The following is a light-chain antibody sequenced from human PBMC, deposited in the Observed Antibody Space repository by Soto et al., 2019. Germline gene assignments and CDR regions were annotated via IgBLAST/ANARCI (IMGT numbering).Light chain of an antibody. CDR2: EVN. CDR3: CSYAGRSTWDVV. Sequence: QSALTQPPSASGSPGQSVAISCTGTSSDVGGYNYVSWYQQHPGKAPKLMIYEVNKRPSGVPDRFSGSKSGNTASLTVSGLQAEDEADYYCCSYAGRSTWDVVFGGGTQLTVL. V-gene: IGLV2-8*01. J-gene: IGLJ2*01. CDR1: SSDVGGYNY.